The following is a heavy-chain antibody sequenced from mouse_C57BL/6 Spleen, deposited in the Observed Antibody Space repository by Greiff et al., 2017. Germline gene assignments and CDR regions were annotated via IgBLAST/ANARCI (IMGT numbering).Heavy chain of an antibody. V-gene: IGHV1-61*01. D-gene: IGHD4-1*01. CDR2: IYPSDSET. CDR3: AREGGNWDFDY. Sequence: VQLQQPGAELVRPGSSVKLSCKASGYTFTSYWMDWVKQRPGQGLEWIGNIYPSDSETHYNQKFKDKATLTVDKSSSTAYMQLSSLTSEDSAVYYCAREGGNWDFDYWGQGTTLTVSS. J-gene: IGHJ2*01. CDR1: GYTFTSYW.